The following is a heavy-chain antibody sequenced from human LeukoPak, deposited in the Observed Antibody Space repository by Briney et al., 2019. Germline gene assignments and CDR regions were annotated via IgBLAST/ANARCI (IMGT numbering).Heavy chain of an antibody. CDR1: GFTFSSYA. CDR3: ASTVFASTARSGSYSGAFDY. J-gene: IGHJ4*02. CDR2: ISGSGGST. Sequence: GGSLRLSCAASGFTFSSYAMSWVRQAPGKGLEWVSAISGSGGSTYYADSVKGRFTISRDNSKNTLYLQMNSLRAEDTAVYYCASTVFASTARSGSYSGAFDYWGQGTLVTVSS. D-gene: IGHD3-10*01. V-gene: IGHV3-23*01.